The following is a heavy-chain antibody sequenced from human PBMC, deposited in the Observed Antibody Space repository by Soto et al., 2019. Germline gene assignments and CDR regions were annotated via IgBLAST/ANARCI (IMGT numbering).Heavy chain of an antibody. CDR3: ATWYGNHYFGLDV. CDR2: INPRGLTK. Sequence: GGSLRLSCAASGYSFDAYIMNWVLQAPGKGLEWVSSINPRGLTKFYADSVRGRFTISRDDASSSLFLQMNNLRAEDTAVYYCATWYGNHYFGLDVWGQGTTVTVSS. CDR1: GYSFDAYI. D-gene: IGHD6-13*01. V-gene: IGHV3-48*01. J-gene: IGHJ6*02.